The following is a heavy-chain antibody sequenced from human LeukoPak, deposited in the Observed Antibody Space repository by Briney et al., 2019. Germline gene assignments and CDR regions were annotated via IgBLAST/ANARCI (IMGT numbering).Heavy chain of an antibody. V-gene: IGHV3-53*01. CDR2: IYRGGTT. J-gene: IGHJ4*02. Sequence: GGSLRFSCAASGFTVSSNYMSWVRQAPGKGLEWVSVIYRGGTTYYADSVKGRFTISRDSSKNTLYLQMNSLRAEDTAVYYCAKGSYYDSSGSSYFDYWGQGTLVTVSS. D-gene: IGHD3-22*01. CDR3: AKGSYYDSSGSSYFDY. CDR1: GFTVSSNY.